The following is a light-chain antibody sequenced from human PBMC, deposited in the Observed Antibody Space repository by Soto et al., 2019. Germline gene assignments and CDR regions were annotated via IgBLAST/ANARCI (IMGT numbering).Light chain of an antibody. CDR2: GAS. CDR1: QTVSSSY. V-gene: IGKV3-20*01. J-gene: IGKJ2*01. Sequence: EIVLTQSPGTLSLSPGERAALSCKSSQTVSSSYLAWYQQKPGQAPRLLIHGASNRATGIPDRFSGSGSGTDFTLTISRLEPEDFAMYYCQQYDSSPPGYTFGQGTKLEIK. CDR3: QQYDSSPPGYT.